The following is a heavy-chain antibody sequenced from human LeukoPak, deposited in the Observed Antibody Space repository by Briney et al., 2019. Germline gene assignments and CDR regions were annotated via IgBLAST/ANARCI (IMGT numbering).Heavy chain of an antibody. J-gene: IGHJ3*02. Sequence: GASVTVSCMASGYTFTDYYMHWVRQAPGQGLAWMGWINPNSGGTNYAQKFQGRVTMTRDTSISTAYMELSRLRSDDTAVYYCARDGGYYDSSGYWGPHDAFDIWGQGTMVTVSS. CDR2: INPNSGGT. V-gene: IGHV1-2*02. CDR1: GYTFTDYY. D-gene: IGHD3-22*01. CDR3: ARDGGYYDSSGYWGPHDAFDI.